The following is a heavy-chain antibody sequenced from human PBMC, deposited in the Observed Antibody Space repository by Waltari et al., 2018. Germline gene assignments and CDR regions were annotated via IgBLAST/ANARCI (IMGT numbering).Heavy chain of an antibody. CDR3: ARDRYGDYEDYYYMDV. J-gene: IGHJ6*03. CDR1: GGSISSGGYY. CDR2: IYYSGST. V-gene: IGHV4-31*03. Sequence: QVQLQESGPGLVKPSQTLSLTCTVSGGSISSGGYYWSWIRKHPGKGLEWIGYIYYSGSTYYNPSLKSRVTISVDTSKNQFSLKLSSVTAADTAVYYCARDRYGDYEDYYYMDVWGKGTTVTVSS. D-gene: IGHD4-17*01.